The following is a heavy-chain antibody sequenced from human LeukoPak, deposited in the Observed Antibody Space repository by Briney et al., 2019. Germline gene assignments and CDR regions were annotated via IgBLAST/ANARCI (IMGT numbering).Heavy chain of an antibody. D-gene: IGHD2-2*01. J-gene: IGHJ6*02. CDR3: ARDRSECSSTSCLYYYYYGMDV. Sequence: SETLSLTCSVSGGSISSHYWSWIRQPPGKGLEWIGYIYDSGSPNYNPSLKSRVTISVDMSKNQLSLKLSSVTAADAAVYYCARDRSECSSTSCLYYYYYGMDVWGQGTTVTVSS. CDR1: GGSISSHY. V-gene: IGHV4-59*11. CDR2: IYDSGSP.